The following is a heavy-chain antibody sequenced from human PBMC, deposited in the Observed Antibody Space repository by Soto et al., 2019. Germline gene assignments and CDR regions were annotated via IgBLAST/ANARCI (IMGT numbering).Heavy chain of an antibody. CDR1: CGSISSCAYY. CDR3: AIYDSSGSRGFQN. Sequence: QVQLQESGPGLVKPSQTLSLTCTVSCGSISSCAYYWSWIRQHPGKGLEWIGYIYYSGSTYYNPSLKSRVTISVDTSKNQFSLKLSSVTAADTAVYYCAIYDSSGSRGFQNWGQGTLVTVSS. V-gene: IGHV4-31*03. D-gene: IGHD3-22*01. CDR2: IYYSGST. J-gene: IGHJ1*01.